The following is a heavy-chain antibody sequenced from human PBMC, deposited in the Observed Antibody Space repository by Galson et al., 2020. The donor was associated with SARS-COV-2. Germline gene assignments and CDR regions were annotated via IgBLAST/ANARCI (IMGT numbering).Heavy chain of an antibody. D-gene: IGHD2-2*01. CDR3: LSYSSTRQNY. CDR1: GFIFSEYA. CDR2: ISSNGATS. V-gene: IGHV3-64D*06. Sequence: GESLKISCSASGFIFSEYAIHCVRHAPGKGLEYVSAISSNGATSFYADSVNGRFTMSRDNSTNMFYLQMTALRLEDTAFYYCLSYSSTRQNYWSQGTLVTVSS. J-gene: IGHJ4*02.